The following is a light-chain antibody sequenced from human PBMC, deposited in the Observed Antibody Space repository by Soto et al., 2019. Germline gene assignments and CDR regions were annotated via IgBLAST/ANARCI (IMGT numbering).Light chain of an antibody. Sequence: QSALTQPASVSGYPGQSIAISCIGTSSDVGAYNYVSWYQQRPGKAPKLVIYDVNNRPSGVSNRFSGSKSGNTASLTISGLQAEDEADYYCGSYTTSGSVVFGGGTKLTVL. CDR2: DVN. CDR3: GSYTTSGSVV. V-gene: IGLV2-14*03. J-gene: IGLJ2*01. CDR1: SSDVGAYNY.